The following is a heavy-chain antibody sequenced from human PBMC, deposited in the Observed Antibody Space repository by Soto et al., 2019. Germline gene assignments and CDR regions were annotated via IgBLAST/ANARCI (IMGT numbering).Heavy chain of an antibody. CDR1: GFIFSSHS. D-gene: IGHD3-10*01. CDR2: ISSSSNYI. Sequence: AGGSLRLSCATSGFIFSSHSINWVRQAPGKGLEWVSSISSSSNYIYYADSVKGRFSISRDNARNSLYLQMNSLRAEDTAVYYCARGPFGYFDFWGQGTLVTVSS. CDR3: ARGPFGYFDF. J-gene: IGHJ4*02. V-gene: IGHV3-21*01.